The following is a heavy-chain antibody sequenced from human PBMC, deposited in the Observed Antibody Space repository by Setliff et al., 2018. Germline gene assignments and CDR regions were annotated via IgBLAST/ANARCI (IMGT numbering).Heavy chain of an antibody. V-gene: IGHV3-15*07. CDR2: IKGKNDGLAT. J-gene: IGHJ4*02. CDR3: AKEKYSSTWYERKPFDC. CDR1: GFTFSTAW. Sequence: GGSLRLSCAASGFTFSTAWMNWVRQAPGKGLEWVGRIKGKNDGLATDYAAPVKGRFTISRDDSKNTLYLQMNSLRAEDTAVYYCAKEKYSSTWYERKPFDCWGQGTLVTVSS. D-gene: IGHD6-13*01.